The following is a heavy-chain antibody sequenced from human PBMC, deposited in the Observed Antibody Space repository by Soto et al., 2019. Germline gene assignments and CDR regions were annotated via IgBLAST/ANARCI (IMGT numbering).Heavy chain of an antibody. CDR1: GSPISSYY. V-gene: IGHV4-59*08. CDR2: IYYTGTT. D-gene: IGHD1-7*01. Sequence: SETLSLTCTVSGSPISSYYWSWFRQPPGRGLEWVGYIYYTGTTTYNPSLTSRVTISLDTSRSQFSLKLSSVTAADTAVYYCARTGVTGTTDWFDPWGQGTLVTVSS. J-gene: IGHJ5*02. CDR3: ARTGVTGTTDWFDP.